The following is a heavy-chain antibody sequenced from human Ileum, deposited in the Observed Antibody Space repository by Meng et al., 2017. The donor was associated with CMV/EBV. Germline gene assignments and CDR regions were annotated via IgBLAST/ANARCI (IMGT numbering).Heavy chain of an antibody. V-gene: IGHV4-39*07. CDR2: MLFSEIA. D-gene: IGHD1-1*01. Sequence: MQLLESGQGRVKPAVTTSLTGTVSGDPISGGSHDWAWIRQSPGKRLGWIGSMLFSEIADYNPSLKSRVTISLDATQTQFSLRLTSVTAADTAVYFCARDLTNNWFYYWGQGTLVTVSS. CDR3: ARDLTNNWFYY. J-gene: IGHJ4*02. CDR1: GDPISGGSHD.